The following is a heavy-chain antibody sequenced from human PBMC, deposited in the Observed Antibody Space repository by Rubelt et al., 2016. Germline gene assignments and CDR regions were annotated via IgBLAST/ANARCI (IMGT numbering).Heavy chain of an antibody. CDR3: VRDEYGVGGDP. D-gene: IGHD2/OR15-2a*01. J-gene: IGHJ5*02. Sequence: EVQLVGSGGGLVQPGGSLRLSCAASGFSFNIYEMNWVRQAPGKGLEWVSYITASGGASYYADAVKGRFTVSRDNAKNLLYLQMNNVTDDDTALYYCVRDEYGVGGDPWGQGTLVTVSS. V-gene: IGHV3-48*03. CDR2: ITASGGAS. CDR1: GFSFNIYE.